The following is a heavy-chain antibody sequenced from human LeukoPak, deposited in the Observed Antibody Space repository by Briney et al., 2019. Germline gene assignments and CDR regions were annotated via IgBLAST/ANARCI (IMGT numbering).Heavy chain of an antibody. CDR2: INPNSGGT. CDR1: GYTFTGYY. D-gene: IGHD1-26*01. Sequence: ASVKVSCKASGYTFTGYYMHWVRQAPGQGLEWMGWINPNSGGTNYAQKFQGRVTMTRDTSISTAYMELSRLRSDDTAAYYCARDTVGATGGDYWGQGTLVTVSS. V-gene: IGHV1-2*02. CDR3: ARDTVGATGGDY. J-gene: IGHJ4*02.